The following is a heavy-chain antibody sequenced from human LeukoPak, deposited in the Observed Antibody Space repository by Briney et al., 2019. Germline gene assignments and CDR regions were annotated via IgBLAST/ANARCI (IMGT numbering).Heavy chain of an antibody. Sequence: PGGSLRLSCAASGFTFSSYSMNWVRQAPGKGLEWVSSISSSSSYIYYADSVKGRFTISRDNAKNSLYLQMNSLRAEDTAVYYCARASSGPYYFDYWGQGTLVTVSS. V-gene: IGHV3-21*01. CDR2: ISSSSSYI. CDR1: GFTFSSYS. D-gene: IGHD6-19*01. J-gene: IGHJ4*02. CDR3: ARASSGPYYFDY.